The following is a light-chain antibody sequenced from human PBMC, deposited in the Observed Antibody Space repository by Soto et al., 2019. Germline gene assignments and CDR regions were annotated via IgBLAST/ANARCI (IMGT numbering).Light chain of an antibody. J-gene: IGKJ1*01. CDR1: QNITNNY. CDR2: GAS. V-gene: IGKV3-20*01. Sequence: EIVLTQSPGTLSLSPGERATLPCRASQNITNNYVAWYQHKPGQAPRLLIYGASSRATGIPVRFSGSGSGTDFTLTISGLEPEDFAVYYCQQHGNSPRTFGQGTKVDIK. CDR3: QQHGNSPRT.